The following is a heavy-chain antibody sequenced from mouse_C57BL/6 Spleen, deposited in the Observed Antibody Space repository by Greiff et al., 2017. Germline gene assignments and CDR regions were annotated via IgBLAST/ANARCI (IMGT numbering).Heavy chain of an antibody. CDR2: INPNYGTT. V-gene: IGHV1-39*01. CDR3: AREGHSSGLPYAMDY. Sequence: EVQLVESGPELVKPGASVKISCKASGYSFTDYNMNWVKQSNGKSLEWIGVINPNYGTTSYNQKFKGKATLTVDQSSSTAYMQLNSLTSEDSAVYYCAREGHSSGLPYAMDYWGQGTSVTVSS. J-gene: IGHJ4*01. D-gene: IGHD3-2*02. CDR1: GYSFTDYN.